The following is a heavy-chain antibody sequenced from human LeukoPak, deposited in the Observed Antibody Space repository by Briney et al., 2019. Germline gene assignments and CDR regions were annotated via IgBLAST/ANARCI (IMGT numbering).Heavy chain of an antibody. D-gene: IGHD3-22*01. CDR1: GFTFSSYS. CDR2: ISSSSSYI. V-gene: IGHV3-21*01. Sequence: KPGGSLRLSCAASGFTFSSYSMNWVRQAPGKGLEWVSSISSSSSYIYYADSVKGRFTISRDNAKNSLYLQMNSLRAEDTAVYYCAGVGYYYDSSGSSAGGFDYWGQGTLVTVSS. J-gene: IGHJ4*02. CDR3: AGVGYYYDSSGSSAGGFDY.